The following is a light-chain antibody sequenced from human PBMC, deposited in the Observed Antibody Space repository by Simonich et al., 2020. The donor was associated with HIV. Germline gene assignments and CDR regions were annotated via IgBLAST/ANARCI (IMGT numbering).Light chain of an antibody. CDR1: VLAKKY. CDR2: KDS. J-gene: IGLJ3*02. CDR3: YSVADNDLV. V-gene: IGLV3-27*01. Sequence: SYELTQPSSVSVSPGQTARITCSGDVLAKKYGRWFQQKPGQAPVLVIYKDSERPSVIPERFSGSSSGTTVTLTISGAQVEDEADYYCYSVADNDLVFGGGTKLTVL.